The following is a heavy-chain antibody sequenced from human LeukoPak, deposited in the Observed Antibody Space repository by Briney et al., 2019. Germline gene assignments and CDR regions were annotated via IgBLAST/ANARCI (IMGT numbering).Heavy chain of an antibody. V-gene: IGHV4-30-2*01. D-gene: IGHD2-15*01. J-gene: IGHJ4*02. CDR1: GGSISSGGYY. CDR3: ASAAGEWWMTDSSPIDY. CDR2: IYHSGST. Sequence: PSETLSLTCTVSGGSISSGGYYWSWIRQPPGKGLEWIGYIYHSGSTYYNPSLKSRVTISVDRSKNQFSLKLSSVTAADTAVYYCASAAGEWWMTDSSPIDYWGQGTLVTVSS.